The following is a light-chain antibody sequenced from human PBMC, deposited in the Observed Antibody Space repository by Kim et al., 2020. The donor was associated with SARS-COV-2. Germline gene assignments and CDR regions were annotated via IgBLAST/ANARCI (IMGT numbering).Light chain of an antibody. CDR3: TSYGGSNDLV. Sequence: GQSITISCTGTSSDVGGYNDVSWYQQHPGEAPHLMIYDVSKRPSGVSNRFAGSKSGNTASLTISGRQAEDEADYYCTSYGGSNDLVIGGGTQLTVL. V-gene: IGLV2-14*04. J-gene: IGLJ2*01. CDR1: SSDVGGYND. CDR2: DVS.